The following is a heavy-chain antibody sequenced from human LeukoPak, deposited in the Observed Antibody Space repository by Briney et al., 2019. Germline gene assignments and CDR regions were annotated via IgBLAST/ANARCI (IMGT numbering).Heavy chain of an antibody. D-gene: IGHD3-22*01. V-gene: IGHV3-23*01. J-gene: IGHJ4*02. CDR1: GFNFTRYA. CDR2: VSGNGGGT. CDR3: AKGVYYDNSGYHYFDS. Sequence: GGSLRLFCGASGFNFTRYAKKWVRQAPGEAVEGVSDVSGNGGGTYYADSVKGHFTISRDNSKNTVYLQMNSLRVEDTALYYCAKGVYYDNSGYHYFDSWGQGTLVTXX.